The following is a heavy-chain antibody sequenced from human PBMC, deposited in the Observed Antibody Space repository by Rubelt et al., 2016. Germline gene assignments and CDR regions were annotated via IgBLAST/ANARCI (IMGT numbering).Heavy chain of an antibody. V-gene: IGHV4-59*02. CDR1: GASVNTYW. Sequence: QVLLQDSGPRLVKPSETLSLTCTVSGASVNTYWWTWLRQPPGKGLEWIGHVSRSGRPDYNPSLNGRATISVDTSTNQFSLRLNSMTAADTAAYYCVRGHHGLEVWGPRTSVTVSS. D-gene: IGHD1-14*01. CDR3: VRGHHGLEV. J-gene: IGHJ6*02. CDR2: VSRSGRP.